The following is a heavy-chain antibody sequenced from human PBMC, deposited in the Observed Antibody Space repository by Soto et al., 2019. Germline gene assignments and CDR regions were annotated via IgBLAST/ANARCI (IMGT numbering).Heavy chain of an antibody. D-gene: IGHD3-9*01. CDR3: ARDSFDFDRGGAYYGMDV. Sequence: QVQLVQSGAEVKKPGSSVKVSCKASGGTFSSYAISWVRQAPGQGLEWMGGIIPIFGTANYAQKLQGRVTITADESTSTAYMELSSLRSADTAVYYCARDSFDFDRGGAYYGMDVWGQGTTVTVSS. CDR2: IIPIFGTA. J-gene: IGHJ6*02. CDR1: GGTFSSYA. V-gene: IGHV1-69*12.